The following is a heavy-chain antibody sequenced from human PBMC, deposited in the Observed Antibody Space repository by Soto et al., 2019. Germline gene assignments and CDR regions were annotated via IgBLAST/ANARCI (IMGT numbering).Heavy chain of an antibody. Sequence: SETLSLTCAVSGGSISSGGYSWSWIRQPPGKGLEWIGYIYHSGSTYYNQSLKSRVTISVDRSKNQFSLKLRSVTAADTAVYYCARVPDRWGQGTLVTVSS. CDR1: GGSISSGGYS. V-gene: IGHV4-30-2*01. J-gene: IGHJ5*02. D-gene: IGHD2-2*01. CDR2: IYHSGST. CDR3: ARVPDR.